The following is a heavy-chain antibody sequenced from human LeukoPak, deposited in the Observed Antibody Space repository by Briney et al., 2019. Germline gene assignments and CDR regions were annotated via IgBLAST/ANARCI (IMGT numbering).Heavy chain of an antibody. V-gene: IGHV1-8*01. CDR2: MNPNSDNT. CDR1: GYIFTSYD. Sequence: ASVKVSCKASGYIFTSYDINWVRQATGQGPEWMAWMNPNSDNTGYAQKFQGRITMTRDTSISTAYMELSSLSFEDTAVYYCARGPILVRGVIMADSVGGMDVWGQGTTVTVSS. D-gene: IGHD3-10*01. J-gene: IGHJ6*02. CDR3: ARGPILVRGVIMADSVGGMDV.